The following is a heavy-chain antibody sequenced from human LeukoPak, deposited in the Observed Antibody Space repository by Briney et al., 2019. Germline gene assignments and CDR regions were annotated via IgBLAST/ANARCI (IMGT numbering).Heavy chain of an antibody. V-gene: IGHV4-31*03. Sequence: PSQTLSLTCTVSGGSITSGGYNWSWIRQHPGKGLDWIGYIYYSGSPHYNPSLKSRVSISLDTSKNQISLKLSSVTAPDTAVYFCAGGTLLKRAAVDIWGRGTMVTVSS. J-gene: IGHJ3*02. CDR1: GGSITSGGYN. CDR2: IYYSGSP. CDR3: AGGTLLKRAAVDI. D-gene: IGHD1-26*01.